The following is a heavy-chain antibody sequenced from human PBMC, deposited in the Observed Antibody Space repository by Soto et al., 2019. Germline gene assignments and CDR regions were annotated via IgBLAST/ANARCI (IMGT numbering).Heavy chain of an antibody. CDR1: GYTFTSYA. J-gene: IGHJ6*02. V-gene: IGHV1-3*01. CDR3: ARDHKSGYSAYYYYYGMDV. Sequence: ASVKVSCRASGYTFTSYAVHCVRHAPGQRLEWMGWINAGNGNTKYSQKFQGRVTITRDTSASTAYMELSSLRSEDTDVYYCARDHKSGYSAYYYYYGMDVWGQGTTVTVSS. D-gene: IGHD3-22*01. CDR2: INAGNGNT.